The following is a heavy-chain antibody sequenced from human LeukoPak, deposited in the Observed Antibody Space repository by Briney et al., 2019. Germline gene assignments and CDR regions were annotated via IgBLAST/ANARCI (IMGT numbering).Heavy chain of an antibody. J-gene: IGHJ4*02. CDR2: IYYSGST. V-gene: IGHV4-59*01. D-gene: IGHD3-9*01. Sequence: PSETLSLTCTVSGGSISSYYWSWIRQPPGKGLEWMGYIYYSGSTNYNPSLKSRVTISVDTSKNQFSLKLSSVTAADTAVYYCARVDFDWLLRGPYYFDYWGQGTLVTVSS. CDR3: ARVDFDWLLRGPYYFDY. CDR1: GGSISSYY.